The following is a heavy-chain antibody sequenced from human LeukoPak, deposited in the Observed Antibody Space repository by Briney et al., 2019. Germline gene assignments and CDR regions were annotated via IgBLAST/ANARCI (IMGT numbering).Heavy chain of an antibody. Sequence: GRSLRLSCAASGFTFSSYGMHWVRQAPGKGLEWVAVIWYDGSNKYYADSVKGRFTISRDNSKNTLYLQMNSLRAEDTAVYYCARVGVRGPGTSFFTMDYWGQGTLVTVSS. CDR3: ARVGVRGPGTSFFTMDY. J-gene: IGHJ4*02. CDR1: GFTFSSYG. D-gene: IGHD2/OR15-2a*01. V-gene: IGHV3-33*01. CDR2: IWYDGSNK.